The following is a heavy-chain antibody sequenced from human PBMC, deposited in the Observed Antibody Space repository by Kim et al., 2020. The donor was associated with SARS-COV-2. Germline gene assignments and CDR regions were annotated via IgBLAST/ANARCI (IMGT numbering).Heavy chain of an antibody. D-gene: IGHD3-10*02. J-gene: IGHJ6*02. CDR2: ISSSSSYI. V-gene: IGHV3-21*01. CDR3: AREGVYVRGLVARRDGMDV. Sequence: GGSLRLSCAASGFTFSSYSMNWVRQAPGKGLEWVSSISSSSSYIYYADSVKGRFTISRDNAKNSLYLQMNSLRAEDTAVYYCAREGVYVRGLVARRDGMDVWGQGTTVTVSS. CDR1: GFTFSSYS.